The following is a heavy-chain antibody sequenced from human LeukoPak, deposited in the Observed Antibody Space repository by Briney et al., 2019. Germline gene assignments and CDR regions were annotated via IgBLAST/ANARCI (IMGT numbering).Heavy chain of an antibody. J-gene: IGHJ5*02. D-gene: IGHD4-23*01. CDR1: GYTFTSYD. CDR2: MNPNSGNT. V-gene: IGHV1-8*01. Sequence: ASVTVSCKASGYTFTSYDINWVRQATGQGLEWMGWMNPNSGNTGYAQKFQGRVTMTRNTSISTAYMELSSLRSEDTAVYYCASSYGGKGNYNWFDPWGQGTLVTVSS. CDR3: ASSYGGKGNYNWFDP.